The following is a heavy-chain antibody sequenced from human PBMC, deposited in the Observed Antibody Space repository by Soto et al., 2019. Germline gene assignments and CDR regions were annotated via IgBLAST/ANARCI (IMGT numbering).Heavy chain of an antibody. D-gene: IGHD3-10*01. J-gene: IGHJ4*02. CDR3: AHSRNLITEDAQVGDFDS. V-gene: IGHV2-5*02. Sequence: QITLKESGPTLVKPTQPLTLTCSFSGFSLTTDGEGVGWVRQTPGEALEWLALIYWDDDERYSPSLKTRLTLTKDTSKNQVVLIMTNMAPMDTATYYCAHSRNLITEDAQVGDFDSWGQGTLVTVSS. CDR1: GFSLTTDGEG. CDR2: IYWDDDE.